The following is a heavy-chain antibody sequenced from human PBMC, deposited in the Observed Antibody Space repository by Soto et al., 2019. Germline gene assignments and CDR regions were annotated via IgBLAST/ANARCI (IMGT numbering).Heavy chain of an antibody. CDR2: MNPNSGNT. D-gene: IGHD3-9*01. CDR1: GYTFTSYD. V-gene: IGHV1-8*01. CDR3: ARGAYDILTGYLYYYYGMDV. Sequence: QVQLVQSGAEVKKPGASVKVSCKASGYTFTSYDINWVRQATGQGLEWMGWMNPNSGNTGYAQKFQGRVTMTRKTSISTAYMELSSLRSEDTAVYYCARGAYDILTGYLYYYYGMDVWGQGTTVTVSS. J-gene: IGHJ6*02.